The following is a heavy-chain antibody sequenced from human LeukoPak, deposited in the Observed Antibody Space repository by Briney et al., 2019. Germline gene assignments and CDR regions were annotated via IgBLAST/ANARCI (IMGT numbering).Heavy chain of an antibody. CDR2: ISSRGSTI. D-gene: IGHD3-16*02. V-gene: IGHV3-48*01. CDR1: GFTFSSYS. J-gene: IGHJ3*02. CDR3: AREVVTFDI. Sequence: GGSLRLSCAASGFTFSSYSMHRVRQAPGKGLEWVSYISSRGSTIYYADSVRGRFTISRDNAKNSLYLQMNSLRAEDTSIYYCAREVVTFDIWGQGTMVTVSS.